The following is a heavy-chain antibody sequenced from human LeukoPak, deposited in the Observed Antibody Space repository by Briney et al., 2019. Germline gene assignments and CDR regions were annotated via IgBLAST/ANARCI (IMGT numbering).Heavy chain of an antibody. D-gene: IGHD5-24*01. V-gene: IGHV1-2*02. J-gene: IGHJ4*02. CDR1: GYTFTSYG. Sequence: GASVKVSCKASGYTFTSYGISWVRQAPGQGLEWMGWINPNSGGTNYAQKFQGRVTMTRDTSISTAYMELSRLRSDDTAVYYCARDLGDGYNRIYVDYWGQGTLVTVSS. CDR2: INPNSGGT. CDR3: ARDLGDGYNRIYVDY.